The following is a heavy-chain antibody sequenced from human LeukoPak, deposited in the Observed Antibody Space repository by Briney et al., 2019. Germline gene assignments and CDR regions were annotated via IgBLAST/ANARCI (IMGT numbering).Heavy chain of an antibody. D-gene: IGHD5-18*01. Sequence: QAGGSLRLSCAASGFTFSSYAMRWVRQAPGKGLEWVSAISGSGGTTYYADSVKGRFTISRDNAKNSLYLQMNSLRAEDTAVYYCASHVDTAMWGYWGQGTLVTVSS. CDR2: ISGSGGTT. V-gene: IGHV3-23*01. J-gene: IGHJ4*02. CDR1: GFTFSSYA. CDR3: ASHVDTAMWGY.